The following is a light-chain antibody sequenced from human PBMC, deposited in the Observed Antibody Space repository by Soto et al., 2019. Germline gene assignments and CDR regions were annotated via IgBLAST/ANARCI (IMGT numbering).Light chain of an antibody. Sequence: EIVLTQSPATLSLYTGERATLACRASQSVSSYLAWYQQKPGQAPRLLIYDASNRATGIPARFSGSGSGTDFTLTISSLEPEDFAVYYCQQRSNWPPIFTFGPGTKVDIK. CDR1: QSVSSY. CDR2: DAS. V-gene: IGKV3-11*01. J-gene: IGKJ3*01. CDR3: QQRSNWPPIFT.